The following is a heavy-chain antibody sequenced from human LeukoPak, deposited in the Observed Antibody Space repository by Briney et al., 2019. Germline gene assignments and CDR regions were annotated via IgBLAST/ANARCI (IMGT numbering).Heavy chain of an antibody. CDR2: IYYSGST. J-gene: IGHJ5*02. V-gene: IGHV4-59*01. CDR1: GGSISSYY. Sequence: SETLSLTCTVSGGSISSYYWSWIRQPPGKGLEWIGYIYYSGSTNYNPSLKSRVTISVDTSKNQFSLKLSSVTAADTAVYYCARDGGYDTQFDPWGQGTLVTVSS. D-gene: IGHD3-9*01. CDR3: ARDGGYDTQFDP.